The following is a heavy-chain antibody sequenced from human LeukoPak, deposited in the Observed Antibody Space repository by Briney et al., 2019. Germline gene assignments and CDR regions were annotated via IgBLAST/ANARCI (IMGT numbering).Heavy chain of an antibody. V-gene: IGHV1-8*01. CDR3: ARGRGQWLVPDY. J-gene: IGHJ4*02. CDR2: MNPNSGNT. D-gene: IGHD6-19*01. Sequence: ASVKVSCKAPGYTFTSYDINWVRQATGQGLEWMGWMNPNSGNTGYAQKFQGRVTMTRNTSINTVYMELSSLRSEDTAVYYCARGRGQWLVPDYWGQGTLVTVSS. CDR1: GYTFTSYD.